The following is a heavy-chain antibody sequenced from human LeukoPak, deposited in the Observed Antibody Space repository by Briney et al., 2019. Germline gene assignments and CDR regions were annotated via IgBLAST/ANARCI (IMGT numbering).Heavy chain of an antibody. J-gene: IGHJ6*02. Sequence: SETLSLTCAVYGGSFSGYYWSWIRQPPGKGLEWIGRIYYSGSTYYNPSLKSPVTISVDTSKNQFSLKLSSVTAADTAVYYCARLDRHYYYYGMDVWGQGTTVTVSS. CDR3: ARLDRHYYYYGMDV. V-gene: IGHV4-34*01. CDR2: IYYSGST. CDR1: GGSFSGYY.